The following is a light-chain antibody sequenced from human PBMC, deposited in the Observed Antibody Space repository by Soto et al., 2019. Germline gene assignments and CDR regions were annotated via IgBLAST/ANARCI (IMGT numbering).Light chain of an antibody. Sequence: DLQMTQSPSSLSASVGDRVTITCRASQRIASYLNWYQQKPGKAPQLLIYAESSLGSGVPSRFSGDGSGTDFTLTISSLKPEDFAIYYCQQPYSHRPTFGLGTKLQL. CDR3: QQPYSHRPT. V-gene: IGKV1-39*01. J-gene: IGKJ2*01. CDR2: AES. CDR1: QRIASY.